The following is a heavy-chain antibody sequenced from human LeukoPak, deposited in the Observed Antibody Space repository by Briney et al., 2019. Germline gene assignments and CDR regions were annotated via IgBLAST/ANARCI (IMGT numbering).Heavy chain of an antibody. D-gene: IGHD1-26*01. CDR1: GLTFSSYW. CDR2: INSDGSIT. V-gene: IGHV3-74*01. Sequence: GGSLRLSCAASGLTFSSYWMHWVRQAPGKGLVWVSRINSDGSITSYADSVKGRFTISRDNAKNTLYLQMNSLRAEDTAVYYCARGTGYSVFDMWGQGTMVTVSS. CDR3: ARGTGYSVFDM. J-gene: IGHJ3*02.